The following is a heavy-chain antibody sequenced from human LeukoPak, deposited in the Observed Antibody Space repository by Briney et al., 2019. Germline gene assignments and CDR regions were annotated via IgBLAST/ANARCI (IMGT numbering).Heavy chain of an antibody. D-gene: IGHD2-21*02. J-gene: IGHJ5*02. CDR3: ARDQRAYCGGDCYSSWFDP. CDR2: INPNSGGT. V-gene: IGHV1-2*02. Sequence: GASVKVSCKASGYTFTGYYMHLVRQAPGQGLEWMGWINPNSGGTNYAQKFQGRVTMTRDTSISTAYMELSRLRSDDTAVYYCARDQRAYCGGDCYSSWFDPWGQGTLVTVSS. CDR1: GYTFTGYY.